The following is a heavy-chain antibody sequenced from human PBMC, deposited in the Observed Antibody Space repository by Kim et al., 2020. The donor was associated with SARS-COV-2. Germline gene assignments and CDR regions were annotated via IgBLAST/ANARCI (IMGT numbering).Heavy chain of an antibody. CDR1: GGSFSGYY. J-gene: IGHJ6*02. D-gene: IGHD3-10*01. Sequence: SETLSLTCAVYGGSFSGYYWSWIRQPPGKGLEWIGEINHSGSTNYNPSLKSRVTISVDTSKIQFSLKLSSVTAADTAVYYCAFDYYGSGSYRVGYYGMDVWGQGTTVTVSS. V-gene: IGHV4-34*01. CDR2: INHSGST. CDR3: AFDYYGSGSYRVGYYGMDV.